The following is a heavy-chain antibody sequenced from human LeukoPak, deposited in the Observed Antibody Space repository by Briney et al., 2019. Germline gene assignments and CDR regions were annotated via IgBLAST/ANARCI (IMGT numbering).Heavy chain of an antibody. CDR3: ARDSPYCGGDCYHFDY. J-gene: IGHJ4*02. CDR1: GFTFSSYA. Sequence: GGSLRLSCAASGFTFSSYAMHWVRQAPGKGLEWVAVISYDGSNKYYADSVKGRFTISRDNSKNTLYLQMNSLRAEDTAVYYCARDSPYCGGDCYHFDYWGQGTLVTVSS. V-gene: IGHV3-30-3*01. CDR2: ISYDGSNK. D-gene: IGHD2-21*01.